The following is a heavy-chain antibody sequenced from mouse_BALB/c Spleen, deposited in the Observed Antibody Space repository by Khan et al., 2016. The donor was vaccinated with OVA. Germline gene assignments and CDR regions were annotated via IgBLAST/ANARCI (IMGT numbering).Heavy chain of an antibody. CDR1: GFTFSSYD. Sequence: EVKLVESGGGLVKPGGSLKLSCTASGFTFSSYDMSWVRQTPEKRLEWVAYINSGGDTTYSPDTLKGRFTISIDNAKNTLYLQMSSLKSEDTAIYYCTRRPGYFDVWGAGTTVTVSS. J-gene: IGHJ1*01. CDR3: TRRPGYFDV. V-gene: IGHV5-12-1*01. CDR2: INSGGDTT.